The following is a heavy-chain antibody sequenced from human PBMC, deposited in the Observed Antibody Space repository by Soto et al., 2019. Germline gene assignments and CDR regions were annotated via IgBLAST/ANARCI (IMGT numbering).Heavy chain of an antibody. J-gene: IGHJ4*02. CDR2: IKQDGSEK. D-gene: IGHD2-2*01. Sequence: GGSLRLSCAASGFTFSSYWMSWVRQAPGKGLEWVANIKQDGSEKYYVDSVKGRFTISRDNAKNSLYLQMNSLRAEDTAVYYCARDRSCSSTSCYFDYWGQGTLVTVSS. V-gene: IGHV3-7*01. CDR1: GFTFSSYW. CDR3: ARDRSCSSTSCYFDY.